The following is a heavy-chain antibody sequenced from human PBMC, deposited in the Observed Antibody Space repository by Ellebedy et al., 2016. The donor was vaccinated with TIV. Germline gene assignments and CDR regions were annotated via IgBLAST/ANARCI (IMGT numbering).Heavy chain of an antibody. CDR1: GGSASRYF. V-gene: IGHV4-4*07. D-gene: IGHD1-1*01. J-gene: IGHJ6*03. Sequence: SETLSLXCTVSGGSASRYFWSWIRQPAGKGLEWIGRIFTSGSFNYNPSLMSRVTMSVVTSKNQISLRLNSVTAADTAVYYCARVHCSITTCDYYYMDVWGQGNLVTVSS. CDR2: IFTSGSF. CDR3: ARVHCSITTCDYYYMDV.